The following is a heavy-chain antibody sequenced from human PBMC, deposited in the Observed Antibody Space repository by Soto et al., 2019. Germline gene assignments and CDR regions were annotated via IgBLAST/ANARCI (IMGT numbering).Heavy chain of an antibody. V-gene: IGHV1-69*13. J-gene: IGHJ6*02. CDR3: AREDSCSGGSCYPGDYYYYGMDV. Sequence: SVKVSCKAAGGTFSSYAISWVRQAPGQGLEWMGGIIPIFGTANYAQKFQGRVTITADESTSTAYMELSSLRSEDTAVYYCAREDSCSGGSCYPGDYYYYGMDVWGQGTTVTVSS. D-gene: IGHD2-15*01. CDR2: IIPIFGTA. CDR1: GGTFSSYA.